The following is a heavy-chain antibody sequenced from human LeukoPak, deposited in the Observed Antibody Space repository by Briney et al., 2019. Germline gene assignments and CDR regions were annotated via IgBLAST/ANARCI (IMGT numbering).Heavy chain of an antibody. CDR2: IYYSVST. D-gene: IGHD1-26*01. Sequence: SETLSLTCTVSGXSISSHYWSWIRQPPGKGREWIGHIYYSVSTNYNPSLKSRVTISIDTSKNQFSLKLSSVTAADTAVYYCARRTGGTGNFDYWGQGTLVTVSS. V-gene: IGHV4-59*08. CDR1: GXSISSHY. J-gene: IGHJ4*02. CDR3: ARRTGGTGNFDY.